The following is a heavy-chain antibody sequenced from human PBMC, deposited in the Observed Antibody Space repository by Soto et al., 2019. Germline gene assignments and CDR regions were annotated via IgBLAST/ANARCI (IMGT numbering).Heavy chain of an antibody. J-gene: IGHJ4*02. V-gene: IGHV3-9*01. Sequence: EVQLVESGGGLVQPGRSLRLSCAASGFTFDDYAMHWVRQAPGKGLEWVSGISWNSGSIGYADSVKGRFTISRDNAKNSQYLQMNSLRAEDTALYYCARGFYYGSGSYRALDYWGQGTLVTVSS. CDR3: ARGFYYGSGSYRALDY. D-gene: IGHD3-10*01. CDR1: GFTFDDYA. CDR2: ISWNSGSI.